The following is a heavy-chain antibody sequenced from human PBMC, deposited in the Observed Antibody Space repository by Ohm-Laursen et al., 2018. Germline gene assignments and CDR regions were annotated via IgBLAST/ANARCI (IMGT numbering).Heavy chain of an antibody. CDR2: ISAGGGNT. V-gene: IGHV3-23*01. CDR3: ARVLTAVGRLPTFDY. J-gene: IGHJ4*02. D-gene: IGHD2-21*02. CDR1: GFTFSTYW. Sequence: GSLRLSCSAPGFTFSTYWMNWIRQAPGKGLEWVSAISAGGGNTYYADSVKGRFTISRDNSKNTLYLQMNSLRAEDTALYYCARVLTAVGRLPTFDYWGQGTLVTASS.